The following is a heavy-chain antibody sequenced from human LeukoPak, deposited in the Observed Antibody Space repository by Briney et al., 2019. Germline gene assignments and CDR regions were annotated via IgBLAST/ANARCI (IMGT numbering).Heavy chain of an antibody. D-gene: IGHD3-10*01. CDR3: ARAVNSAELLWFGELMGYYYYYGMDV. CDR2: ISSSSSYI. Sequence: GGSLRLSCAASGFTFSSYSMNWVRQAPGKGLEWVSSISSSSSYIYYADSVKGRFTISRDNAKNSLYLQMNRLRAEDTAVYYCARAVNSAELLWFGELMGYYYYYGMDVWGKGTTVTVSS. V-gene: IGHV3-21*01. CDR1: GFTFSSYS. J-gene: IGHJ6*04.